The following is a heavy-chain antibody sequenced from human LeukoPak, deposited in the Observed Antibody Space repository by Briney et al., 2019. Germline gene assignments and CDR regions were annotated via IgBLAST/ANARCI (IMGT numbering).Heavy chain of an antibody. J-gene: IGHJ4*02. CDR2: INPNSGDT. CDR3: ARGGKVGEMATYFDY. Sequence: ASVKVSCKASGYTFTGYYMHWVRQAPGQGLEWMGWINPNSGDTNYAQIFQGSVTMTRDTSTSTVYMELSSLRSEDTAVYYCARGGKVGEMATYFDYWGQGTLVTVSS. V-gene: IGHV1-2*02. D-gene: IGHD5-12*01. CDR1: GYTFTGYY.